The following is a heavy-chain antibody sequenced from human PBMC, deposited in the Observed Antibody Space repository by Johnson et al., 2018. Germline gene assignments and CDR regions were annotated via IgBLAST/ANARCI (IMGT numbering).Heavy chain of an antibody. V-gene: IGHV4-34*01. Sequence: QVQLQQWGAGLLKPSETLSLTCAVHGGSLSVHYWTWIRQPPGKGLEWIGEINQSGSTDYNPSLRSRVTISLDTSKNHFSLKLSSVTAADTAVYYWARGGDARDLWYYYMDVWGEGTTVTVSS. CDR1: GGSLSVHY. D-gene: IGHD2-8*01. CDR3: ARGGDARDLWYYYMDV. J-gene: IGHJ6*03. CDR2: INQSGST.